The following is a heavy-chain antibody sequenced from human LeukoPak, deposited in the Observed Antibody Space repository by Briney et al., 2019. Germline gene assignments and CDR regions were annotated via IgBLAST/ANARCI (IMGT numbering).Heavy chain of an antibody. CDR2: IYYSGST. Sequence: SETLSLTCTVSGGSISSYYWSWIRQPPGKGLEWIGYIYYSGSTNYNPSLKSRVTISVDTSKNQFSLKLSSMTAADTAVYYCARTPSDYPQYDAFDIWGQGTMVTVSS. J-gene: IGHJ3*02. D-gene: IGHD4-17*01. CDR3: ARTPSDYPQYDAFDI. CDR1: GGSISSYY. V-gene: IGHV4-59*01.